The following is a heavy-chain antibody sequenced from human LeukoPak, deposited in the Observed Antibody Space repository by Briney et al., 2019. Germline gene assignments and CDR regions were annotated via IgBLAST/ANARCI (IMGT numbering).Heavy chain of an antibody. CDR1: GFTFDAYA. Sequence: GGSLRLSCAASGFTFDAYAMHWVRQAPGKGLEWISGITSDGKHTRYADSVKDRFTISRDNSKNSLSLQLNNVGAEDTAFYYCARDMGVPVAGPLHPYYSDYWGQGTLVTVS. CDR2: ITSDGKHT. D-gene: IGHD6-19*01. J-gene: IGHJ4*02. CDR3: ARDMGVPVAGPLHPYYSDY. V-gene: IGHV3-9*01.